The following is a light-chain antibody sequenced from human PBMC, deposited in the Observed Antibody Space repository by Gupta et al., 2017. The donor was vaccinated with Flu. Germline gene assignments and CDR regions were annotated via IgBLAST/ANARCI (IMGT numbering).Light chain of an antibody. V-gene: IGLV2-11*01. CDR3: CSYAGTYSHV. Sequence: SALTQPRSVSGSPGQSVTSSCTGTSSDVGGYNYVSWYQQHPGKAPKVMIYDVSKRPPGVPDRFSGSKSDNTASLTISGLQAEDEADYYCCSYAGTYSHVFGPGTKVTVL. CDR1: SSDVGGYNY. J-gene: IGLJ1*01. CDR2: DVS.